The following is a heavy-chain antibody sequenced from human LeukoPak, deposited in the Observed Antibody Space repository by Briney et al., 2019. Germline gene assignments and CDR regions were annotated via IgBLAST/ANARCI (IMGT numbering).Heavy chain of an antibody. Sequence: GGSLRLSCAASGFTFSSYGMHWVRQAPGKGLEWVAFISYGGSNKYYADSVKGPFTISRDNSKNTLYLQMNSLRAEDTAVYYCAKGGKSTTSHFDYWGQGTLVTVSS. CDR3: AKGGKSTTSHFDY. D-gene: IGHD1-26*01. V-gene: IGHV3-30*18. CDR2: ISYGGSNK. CDR1: GFTFSSYG. J-gene: IGHJ4*02.